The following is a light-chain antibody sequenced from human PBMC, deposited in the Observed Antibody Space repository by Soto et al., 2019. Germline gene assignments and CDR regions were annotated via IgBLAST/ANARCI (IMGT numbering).Light chain of an antibody. Sequence: DIQMTQSPSSLSASVGDRVTITCRASQSIGGNLNWYQQKPGKAPNLLIFAASTLQTGVPSSFSGSGSETDFTLTINSLQPEDFATYYCQQTYTTPWTFGQGTEVGVK. CDR2: AAS. CDR1: QSIGGN. J-gene: IGKJ1*01. CDR3: QQTYTTPWT. V-gene: IGKV1-39*01.